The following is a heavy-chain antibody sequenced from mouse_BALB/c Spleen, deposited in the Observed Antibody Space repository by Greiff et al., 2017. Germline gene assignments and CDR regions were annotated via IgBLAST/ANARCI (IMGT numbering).Heavy chain of an antibody. V-gene: IGHV1-80*01. CDR3: ARQDYYGSSYRYFDV. CDR2: IYPGDGDT. CDR1: GYAFSSYW. Sequence: VQLKESGAELVRPGSSVKISCKASGYAFSSYWMNWVKQRPGQGLEWIGQIYPGDGDTNYNGKFKGKATLTADKSSSTAYMQLSSLTSEDSAVYFCARQDYYGSSYRYFDVWGAGTTVTVSS. J-gene: IGHJ1*01. D-gene: IGHD1-1*01.